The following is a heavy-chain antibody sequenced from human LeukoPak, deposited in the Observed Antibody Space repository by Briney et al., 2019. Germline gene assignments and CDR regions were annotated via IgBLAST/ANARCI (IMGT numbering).Heavy chain of an antibody. D-gene: IGHD6-19*01. CDR2: INPNGGAA. CDR1: GYTFTDHS. J-gene: IGHJ4*02. CDR3: ARDQGGWYVRPGRLDY. Sequence: ASVKVSCKTSGYTFTDHSMHWVRQGQAPGQGLEWVGWINPNGGAANYAQKFQGRVTLTWDTSISTAYMEMNRLTSDDTAVYYCARDQGGWYVRPGRLDYWGQGTLVTVSS. V-gene: IGHV1-2*02.